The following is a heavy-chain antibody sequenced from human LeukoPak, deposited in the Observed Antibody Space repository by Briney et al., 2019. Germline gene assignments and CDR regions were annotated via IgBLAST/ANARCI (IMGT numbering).Heavy chain of an antibody. D-gene: IGHD1-26*01. J-gene: IGHJ4*02. Sequence: GGSLRLSCEASGFSFSTYNMNWVRQAPGKGLEWISSITSDSRYRYYADSVKGRFTISRDNAKNSLYLQMGSLSAEDMAVYYCARDGGGSPDYWGQGTLVTVSS. CDR3: ARDGGGSPDY. CDR2: ITSDSRYR. V-gene: IGHV3-21*01. CDR1: GFSFSTYN.